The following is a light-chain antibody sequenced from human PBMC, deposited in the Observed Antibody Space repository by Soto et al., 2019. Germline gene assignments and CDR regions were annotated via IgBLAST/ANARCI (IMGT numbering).Light chain of an antibody. CDR1: SSDVGGYNY. Sequence: HSGLTQPAGVSGSPGQSITISCTGTSSDVGGYNYVSWYQQHPGKAPKLMIYEVSNRPSGVSNRFSGSKSGNTASLTISGLQAQDEADYYCCSYTGSTTYVFGTGPKVTV. V-gene: IGLV2-14*01. J-gene: IGLJ1*01. CDR3: CSYTGSTTYV. CDR2: EVS.